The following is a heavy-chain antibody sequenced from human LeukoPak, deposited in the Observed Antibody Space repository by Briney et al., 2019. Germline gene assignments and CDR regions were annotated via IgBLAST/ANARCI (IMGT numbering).Heavy chain of an antibody. Sequence: ASVKVSCKASGYTFTGYYMHWVRQAPGQGLEWMGWINPNSGGTNYAQKFQGRVTMTRDTSISTAYMELSRLRSDDTAVYYCARGWRKALVGIVVVVAATAGYDYWGQGTLVTVSS. D-gene: IGHD2-15*01. CDR1: GYTFTGYY. CDR2: INPNSGGT. J-gene: IGHJ4*02. V-gene: IGHV1-2*02. CDR3: ARGWRKALVGIVVVVAATAGYDY.